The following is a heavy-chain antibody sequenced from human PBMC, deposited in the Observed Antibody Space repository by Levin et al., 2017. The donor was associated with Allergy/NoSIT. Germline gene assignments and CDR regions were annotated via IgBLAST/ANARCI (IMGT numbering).Heavy chain of an antibody. CDR1: GGSINSGDYY. Sequence: SQTLSLTCTVSGGSINSGDYYWSWIRQSPGKGLEWIGYIYYSGRTYYSPSLKSRVTISLDSSKNQFSLKLNSVTAADTAVYYCAISKTRSLDYSGLDVWGQGTTVTVSS. CDR2: IYYSGRT. J-gene: IGHJ6*02. CDR3: AISKTRSLDYSGLDV. D-gene: IGHD3-10*01. V-gene: IGHV4-30-4*01.